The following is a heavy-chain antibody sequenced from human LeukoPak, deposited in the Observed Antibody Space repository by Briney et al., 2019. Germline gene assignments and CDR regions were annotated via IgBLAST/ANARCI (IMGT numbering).Heavy chain of an antibody. CDR2: IYYSGST. V-gene: IGHV4-39*01. J-gene: IGHJ4*02. Sequence: SETLSLTCTVSGGSISSSSYYCGWIRQPPGKGLEWIGSIYYSGSTYYNPSLKSRVTISVDTSKNQFSLKLSSVTAADTAVYYCARSPNSGYDPFDYWGQGTLVTVSS. D-gene: IGHD5-12*01. CDR3: ARSPNSGYDPFDY. CDR1: GGSISSSSYY.